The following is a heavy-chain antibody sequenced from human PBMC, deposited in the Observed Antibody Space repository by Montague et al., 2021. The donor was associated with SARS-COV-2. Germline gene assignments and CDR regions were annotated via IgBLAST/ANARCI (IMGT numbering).Heavy chain of an antibody. J-gene: IGHJ4*01. D-gene: IGHD3-3*01. CDR1: GHSIWSSDW. CDR3: ARAQKTISGMLIPPYYFDF. Sequence: SETLSLTCSVSGHSIWSSDWWTWVRQPPGKGLEWIGENYHSGSTTYNPSSKSRVTISVDKSKNQFSLTLTSLTAADTAVYYCARAQKTISGMLIPPYYFDFWGQGTLVTVSS. CDR2: NYHSGST. V-gene: IGHV4-4*02.